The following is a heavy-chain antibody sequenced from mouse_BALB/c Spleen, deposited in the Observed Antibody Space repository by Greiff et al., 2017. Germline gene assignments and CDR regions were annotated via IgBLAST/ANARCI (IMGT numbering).Heavy chain of an antibody. J-gene: IGHJ1*01. V-gene: IGHV5-6-5*01. CDR1: GFTFSSYA. Sequence: EVQRVESGGGLVKPGGSLKLSCAASGFTFSSYAMSWVRQTPEKRLEWVASISSGGSTYYPDSVKGRFTISRDNARNILYLQMSSLRSEDTAMYYCARASTMITTSYWYFDVWGAGTTVTVSS. D-gene: IGHD2-4*01. CDR3: ARASTMITTSYWYFDV. CDR2: ISSGGST.